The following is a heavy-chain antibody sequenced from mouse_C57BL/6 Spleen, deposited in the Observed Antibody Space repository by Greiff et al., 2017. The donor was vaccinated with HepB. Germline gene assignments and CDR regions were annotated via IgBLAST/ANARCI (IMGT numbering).Heavy chain of an antibody. J-gene: IGHJ3*01. V-gene: IGHV1-59*01. Sequence: VQLQQPGAELVRPGTSVKLSCKASGYTFTSYWMHWVKQRPGQGLEWIGVIDPSDSYTNYNQKFKGKATLTVDTSSSTAYMQLSSLTSEDSAVYYCARRDYSNYVGYWGQGTLVTVSA. D-gene: IGHD2-5*01. CDR2: IDPSDSYT. CDR1: GYTFTSYW. CDR3: ARRDYSNYVGY.